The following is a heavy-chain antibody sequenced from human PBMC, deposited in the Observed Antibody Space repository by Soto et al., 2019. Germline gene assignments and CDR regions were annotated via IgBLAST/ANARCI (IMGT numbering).Heavy chain of an antibody. Sequence: ASVTVSCKASGYTFTSYAMHWVRQAPGQRLEWMGWINAGNGNTKYSQKFQGRVTITRDTSASTAYMELSSLRSEDTAVYYCARDTSGSYLFYFDYWGQGTLVTVSS. CDR1: GYTFTSYA. CDR2: INAGNGNT. J-gene: IGHJ4*02. V-gene: IGHV1-3*01. CDR3: ARDTSGSYLFYFDY. D-gene: IGHD1-26*01.